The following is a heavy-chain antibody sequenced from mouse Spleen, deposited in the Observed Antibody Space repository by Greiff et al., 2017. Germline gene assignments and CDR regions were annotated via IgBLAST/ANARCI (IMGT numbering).Heavy chain of an antibody. CDR3: ANYYGSSLYYAMDY. V-gene: IGHV1-19*01. Sequence: VQLQQSGPVLVKPGASVKMSCKASGYTFTDYYMNWVKQSHGKSLEWIGVINPYNGGTSYNQKFKGKATLTVDKSSSTAYMALNSLTSEDSAVYYCANYYGSSLYYAMDYWGQGTSVTVSS. D-gene: IGHD1-1*01. CDR1: GYTFTDYY. CDR2: INPYNGGT. J-gene: IGHJ4*01.